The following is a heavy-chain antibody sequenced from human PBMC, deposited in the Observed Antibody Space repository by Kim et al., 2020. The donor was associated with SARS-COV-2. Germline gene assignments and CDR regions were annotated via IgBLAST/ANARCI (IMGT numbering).Heavy chain of an antibody. J-gene: IGHJ5*02. D-gene: IGHD3-10*01. Sequence: SETLSLTCTVSGGSISSYYWSWIRQPPGKGLEWIGYIYYSGSTNYNPSLKSRVTISVDTSKNQFSLKLSSVTAADTAVYYCARRNGSGSRGGWFDPWGQGTLVTVSS. CDR1: GGSISSYY. V-gene: IGHV4-59*08. CDR3: ARRNGSGSRGGWFDP. CDR2: IYYSGST.